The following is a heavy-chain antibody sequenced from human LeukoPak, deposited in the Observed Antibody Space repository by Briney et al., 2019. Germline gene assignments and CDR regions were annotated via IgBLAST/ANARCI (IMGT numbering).Heavy chain of an antibody. CDR1: GYTFTSYD. D-gene: IGHD3-10*01. CDR2: MNPNSGNT. V-gene: IGHV1-8*03. Sequence: ASVKVSCKASGYTFTSYDNNWVRQATGQGLEWMGWMNPNSGNTGYAQKFQGRVTITRNTSISTAYMELSSLRSEDTAVYYCARGLWFGELWYFDYWGQGTLVTVSS. CDR3: ARGLWFGELWYFDY. J-gene: IGHJ4*02.